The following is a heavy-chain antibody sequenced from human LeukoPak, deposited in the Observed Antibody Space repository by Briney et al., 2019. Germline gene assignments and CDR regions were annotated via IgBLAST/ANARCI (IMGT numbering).Heavy chain of an antibody. Sequence: GGSLRLSCAASGFTFSSYGMHWVRQAPGKGLEWVAFIRYDGSNKYYADSVKGRFTISRDNSKNTLYLQMNSLRAEDTAVYYCAKGLRPKAYYFDYWGQGTLVTVSS. V-gene: IGHV3-30*02. J-gene: IGHJ4*02. D-gene: IGHD4-17*01. CDR1: GFTFSSYG. CDR2: IRYDGSNK. CDR3: AKGLRPKAYYFDY.